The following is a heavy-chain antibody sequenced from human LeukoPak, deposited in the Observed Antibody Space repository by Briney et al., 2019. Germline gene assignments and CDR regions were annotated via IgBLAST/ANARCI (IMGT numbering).Heavy chain of an antibody. V-gene: IGHV3-66*01. CDR2: MYSGGST. CDR1: GFTVSSNY. CDR3: ARGAAGTSYSDY. Sequence: GGSLRLSCAASGFTVSSNYMSWVRQAPGKGLEWVSDMYSGGSTYYADYVKGRFSISRGNSKNTLYRQMNSLRAEATDVYYCARGAAGTSYSDYWGQGTLVTVSS. D-gene: IGHD6-13*01. J-gene: IGHJ4*02.